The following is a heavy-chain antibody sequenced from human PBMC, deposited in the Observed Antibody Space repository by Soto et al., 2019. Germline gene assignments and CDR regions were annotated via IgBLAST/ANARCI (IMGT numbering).Heavy chain of an antibody. CDR1: GGSISSGDYY. D-gene: IGHD3-22*01. V-gene: IGHV4-31*03. CDR2: IYYSGST. CDR3: ARDGKDYYDSSGFKGATDAFDI. Sequence: SETLSLTCTVSGGSISSGDYYWSWIRQHPGKGLEWIGYIYYSGSTYYNPSLKSRVTISVDTSKNQFSLKLSSVTAADTAVYYCARDGKDYYDSSGFKGATDAFDIWGQGTMVTVSS. J-gene: IGHJ3*02.